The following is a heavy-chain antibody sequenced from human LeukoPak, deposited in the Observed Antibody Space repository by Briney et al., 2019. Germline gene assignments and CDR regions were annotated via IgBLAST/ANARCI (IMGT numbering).Heavy chain of an antibody. CDR3: ARLGVATRGFDP. V-gene: IGHV3-66*01. Sequence: GGSLRLSCAASGFTVSSNYMSWVRQAPGKGLEWVSVTYSGGSTYYADSVKGRLTISRDNSKNTLYLQMNSLRAEDTAVYYCARLGVATRGFDPWGQGTLVTVSS. J-gene: IGHJ5*02. D-gene: IGHD5-12*01. CDR2: TYSGGST. CDR1: GFTVSSNY.